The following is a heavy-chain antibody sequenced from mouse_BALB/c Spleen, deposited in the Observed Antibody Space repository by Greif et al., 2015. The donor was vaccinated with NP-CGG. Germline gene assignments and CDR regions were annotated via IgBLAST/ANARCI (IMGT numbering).Heavy chain of an antibody. CDR3: ARRGITTVVVDY. J-gene: IGHJ2*01. V-gene: IGHV1-14*01. Sequence: EVKLMESGPELVKPGASVKMSCKASGYTFTSYVMHWVKQKPGQGLEWIGYINPYNDGTKYNEKFKGKATLTSDKSSSTAYMELSSLTSEDSAVYYCARRGITTVVVDYWGQGTTLTVSS. CDR1: GYTFTSYV. D-gene: IGHD1-1*01. CDR2: INPYNDGT.